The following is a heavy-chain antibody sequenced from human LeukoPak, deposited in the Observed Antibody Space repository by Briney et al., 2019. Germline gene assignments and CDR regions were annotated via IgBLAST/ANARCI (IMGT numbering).Heavy chain of an antibody. J-gene: IGHJ4*02. Sequence: GGSLRLSCAASGFTFSSYSMNWVRQAPGKGLEWVSSISSSSSYIYYADSVKGRFTISRDNAKNSLYLQMNSVRAEDTAVYYCARDTFGGVSDCRGQGALVTASS. CDR2: ISSSSSYI. V-gene: IGHV3-21*01. CDR1: GFTFSSYS. D-gene: IGHD3-16*01. CDR3: ARDTFGGVSDC.